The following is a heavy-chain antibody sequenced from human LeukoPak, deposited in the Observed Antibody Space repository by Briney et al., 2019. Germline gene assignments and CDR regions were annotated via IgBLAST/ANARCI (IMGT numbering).Heavy chain of an antibody. J-gene: IGHJ4*02. CDR1: GFTFSSYA. V-gene: IGHV3-64*02. CDR2: VSSNGGST. CDR3: ARREDRSGYYDF. D-gene: IGHD3-22*01. Sequence: GGSLRLSCAASGFTFSSYAMHWVRQAPGKGLEYISAVSSNGGSTYYADSVKGRFIISRDNSKNTLYLQMGSLRAEDMAVYYCARREDRSGYYDFRGQGTLVTVSS.